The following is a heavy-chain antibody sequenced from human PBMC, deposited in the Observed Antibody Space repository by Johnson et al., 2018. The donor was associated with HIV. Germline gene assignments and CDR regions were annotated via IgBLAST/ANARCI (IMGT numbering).Heavy chain of an antibody. V-gene: IGHV3-30*01. D-gene: IGHD3-3*01. Sequence: QVHPVEPGGGLIQPCRSLRLSCAASRFTLSSYSMHWVRQAQAQGLEWAAVISADGLKKYYANSVKGRSHISRDNSKNTLYLQMNNLRAEDTALYYCARGDCLSGSPDAFDIWGQWTMVTVSS. J-gene: IGHJ3*02. CDR3: ARGDCLSGSPDAFDI. CDR1: RFTLSSYS. CDR2: ISADGLKK.